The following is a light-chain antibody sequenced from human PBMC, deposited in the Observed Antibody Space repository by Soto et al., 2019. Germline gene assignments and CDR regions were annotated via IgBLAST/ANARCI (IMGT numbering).Light chain of an antibody. CDR3: QQYNGGSS. CDR2: DAS. Sequence: DIPMTQSPSTLSASVGDRVTITCRASQSIDNWLAWYQQKPGKAPKLLIYDASNLESGVPSRFSGSGSGTEFSLTISSLQPDDFATYHCQQYNGGSSFGQGTKVEV. CDR1: QSIDNW. J-gene: IGKJ1*01. V-gene: IGKV1-5*01.